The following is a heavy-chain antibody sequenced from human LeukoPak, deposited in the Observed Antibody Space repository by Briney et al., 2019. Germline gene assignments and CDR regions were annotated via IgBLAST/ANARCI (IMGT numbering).Heavy chain of an antibody. CDR2: ISSSSSYI. Sequence: GGSLRLSCAASGFTFSIYSMHWVLQTPGKGLGGSSSISSSSSYIYYADSVEGRFTISRDNAKNSLYLQMNSLRAEDTAVYYCARDQTTGGAFDIWGQGTMVTVSS. D-gene: IGHD1-14*01. CDR3: ARDQTTGGAFDI. J-gene: IGHJ3*02. V-gene: IGHV3-21*01. CDR1: GFTFSIYS.